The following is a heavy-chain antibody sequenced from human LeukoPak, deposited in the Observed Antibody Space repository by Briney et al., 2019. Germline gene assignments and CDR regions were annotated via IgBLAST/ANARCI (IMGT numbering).Heavy chain of an antibody. CDR1: GGSISSGSYY. CDR3: AREGGHSDSSGYFRGGDFDY. CDR2: IYYSGST. Sequence: PSETLCLTCTVSGGSISSGSYYWSWVRQPPGKGLEWIGYIYYSGSTYYNPSLKSRLTISVDTSKNQFSLKLSSVTAADTAVYYCAREGGHSDSSGYFRGGDFDYWGQGTLVTVSS. D-gene: IGHD3-22*01. V-gene: IGHV4-30-4*01. J-gene: IGHJ4*02.